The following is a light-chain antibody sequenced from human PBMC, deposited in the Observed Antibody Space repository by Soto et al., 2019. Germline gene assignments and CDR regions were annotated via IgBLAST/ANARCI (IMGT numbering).Light chain of an antibody. V-gene: IGKV3-20*01. J-gene: IGKJ1*01. Sequence: EIVLTQSPGTLSLSPGERATLSCRASQRVSSSYLAWYQQKPGQAPRLLIYGASSRATGIPDRFSGSGSGTDFTLTISRLEPEDVAVYYCQQYGSSPWTFGEGTKVDIK. CDR3: QQYGSSPWT. CDR2: GAS. CDR1: QRVSSSY.